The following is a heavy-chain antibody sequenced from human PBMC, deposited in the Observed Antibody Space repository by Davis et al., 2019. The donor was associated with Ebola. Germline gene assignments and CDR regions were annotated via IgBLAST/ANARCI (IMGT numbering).Heavy chain of an antibody. V-gene: IGHV1-18*01. D-gene: IGHD3-10*01. J-gene: IGHJ5*02. CDR3: ARAVTMVLPSGWFDP. CDR2: ISAYNGNT. CDR1: GYTFTRYG. Sequence: AASVKVSCKASGYTFTRYGISWVRQAPGQGLEWMGLISAYNGNTTYAQNLQGRVTMTTDTSTSTAYMEVRSLRYDDTAVYYCARAVTMVLPSGWFDPWGQGTLVTVSS.